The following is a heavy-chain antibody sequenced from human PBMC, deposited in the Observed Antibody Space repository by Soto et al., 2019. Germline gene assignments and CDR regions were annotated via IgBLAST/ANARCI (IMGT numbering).Heavy chain of an antibody. V-gene: IGHV2-5*02. Sequence: QITLKESGPTLVKATQTLTLTCTFSGFSLNTSGVGVGWIHQPPGKALEWLALIYWDDDNRYSPSLKSRLTVTKDTSKNQVVLTMTNMDPVDTATYYCAHRPSPGGGRFSTWFDPWGQGTLVTVSS. CDR2: IYWDDDN. J-gene: IGHJ5*02. D-gene: IGHD2-15*01. CDR1: GFSLNTSGVG. CDR3: AHRPSPGGGRFSTWFDP.